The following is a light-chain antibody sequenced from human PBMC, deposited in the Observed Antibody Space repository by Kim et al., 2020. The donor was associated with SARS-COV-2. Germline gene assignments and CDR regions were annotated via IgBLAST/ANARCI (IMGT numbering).Light chain of an antibody. CDR1: KLDDKY. V-gene: IGLV3-1*01. J-gene: IGLJ1*01. CDR3: QAWNAVTHV. Sequence: SYDLTQPPSVSVSPGQTASITCPGDKLDDKYVNWYQQRPGQSPALVIYQDYRRPSGIPERFTGSSSGNTATLTISGAQVMDEADYYCQAWNAVTHVFGPGTKVTVL. CDR2: QDY.